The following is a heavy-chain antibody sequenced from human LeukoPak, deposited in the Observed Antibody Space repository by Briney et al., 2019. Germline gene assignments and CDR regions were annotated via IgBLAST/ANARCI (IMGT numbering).Heavy chain of an antibody. D-gene: IGHD2-15*01. V-gene: IGHV4-34*01. CDR2: INHSGST. CDR1: GGSFSGYY. Sequence: SETLSLTCAVYGGSFSGYYWSWIRQPPGKGLEWIGEINHSGSTNYNPSLKSRVTISVDTSKNQFSLKLSSVTAADTAVYYCARGGIGYCSGGSCYSRAADYWGQGTLVTVSS. J-gene: IGHJ4*02. CDR3: ARGGIGYCSGGSCYSRAADY.